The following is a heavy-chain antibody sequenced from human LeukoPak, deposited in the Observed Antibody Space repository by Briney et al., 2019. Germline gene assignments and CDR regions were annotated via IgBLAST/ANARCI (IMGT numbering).Heavy chain of an antibody. V-gene: IGHV1-69*05. D-gene: IGHD2-2*01. CDR1: GGTFSSYA. Sequence: SVKVSCKASGGTFSSYAISWVRQAPGQGLEWMRGIIPIFGTANYAQKFQGRVTITTDESTSTAYMELSSLRSEDTAVYYCARVAPAAINWFDPWGQGTLVTVSS. J-gene: IGHJ5*02. CDR3: ARVAPAAINWFDP. CDR2: IIPIFGTA.